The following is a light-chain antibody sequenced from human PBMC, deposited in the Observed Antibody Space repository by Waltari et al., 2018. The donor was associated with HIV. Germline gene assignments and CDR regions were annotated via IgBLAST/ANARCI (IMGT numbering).Light chain of an antibody. CDR2: EAT. V-gene: IGKV5-2*01. J-gene: IGKJ1*01. CDR1: QAIASY. Sequence: ETTLTQSPAFMSATPRYHLNISCKPSQAIASYMNWYQQKPGEAAIFIIQEATTLVPGIPTRISGSGYGTDVNLTNKNIESEDAAYYVCRQHENFLWTFGQGTKVEIK. CDR3: RQHENFLWT.